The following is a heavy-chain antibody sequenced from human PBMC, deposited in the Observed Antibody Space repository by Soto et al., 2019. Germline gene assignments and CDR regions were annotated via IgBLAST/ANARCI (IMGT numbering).Heavy chain of an antibody. V-gene: IGHV3-23*01. Sequence: PGGSLRLSCAASGFTFSSYAMSWVRQAPGKGLEWVSAISGSGGSTYYADSVKGRFTISRDNSKNTLHLQMNSLRAEDTAVYYCAKREFGETPHYYYYYGMDVWGQGTTVTVYS. J-gene: IGHJ6*02. D-gene: IGHD3-10*01. CDR3: AKREFGETPHYYYYYGMDV. CDR2: ISGSGGST. CDR1: GFTFSSYA.